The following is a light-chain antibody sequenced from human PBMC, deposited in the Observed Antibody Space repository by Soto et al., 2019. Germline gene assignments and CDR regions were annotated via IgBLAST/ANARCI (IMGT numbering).Light chain of an antibody. CDR1: QSVRSS. J-gene: IGKJ1*01. CDR2: GAS. CDR3: QQYNSWPPAWT. V-gene: IGKV3-15*01. Sequence: EIVMTQSPATLSVSPGARAPLSCRARQSVRSSLAWYQQQRGQSPRLLIYGASTRATGIPARFSGSGSETQFTLTISSLQSDDFAVYYCQQYNSWPPAWTFGQGTKVDIK.